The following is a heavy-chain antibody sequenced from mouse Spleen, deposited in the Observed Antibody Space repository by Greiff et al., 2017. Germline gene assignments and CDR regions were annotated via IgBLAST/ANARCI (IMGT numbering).Heavy chain of an antibody. CDR2: IRNKANGYTT. CDR3: ARDHYDYDVSYAMDY. V-gene: IGHV7-3*01. D-gene: IGHD2-4*01. Sequence: EVNVVESGGGLVQPGGSLSLSCAASGFTFTDYYMSWVRQPPGKALEWLGFIRNKANGYTTEYSASVKGRFTISRDNSQSILYLQMNALRAEDSATYYCARDHYDYDVSYAMDYWGQGTSVTVSS. CDR1: GFTFTDYY. J-gene: IGHJ4*01.